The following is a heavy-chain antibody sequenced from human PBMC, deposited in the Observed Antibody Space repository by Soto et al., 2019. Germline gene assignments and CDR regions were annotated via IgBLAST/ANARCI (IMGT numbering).Heavy chain of an antibody. CDR2: IVVGSGNT. J-gene: IGHJ4*02. D-gene: IGHD3-22*01. CDR1: GFTFTSSA. CDR3: AADYDSSGYYPPLGY. V-gene: IGHV1-58*01. Sequence: SVKVSCKASGFTFTSSAVQWVRQARGQRLEWIGWIVVGSGNTNYAQKCQERVTITRDMSTSTAYMELSSLRSEDTAVYYCAADYDSSGYYPPLGYWGQGTLVTVSS.